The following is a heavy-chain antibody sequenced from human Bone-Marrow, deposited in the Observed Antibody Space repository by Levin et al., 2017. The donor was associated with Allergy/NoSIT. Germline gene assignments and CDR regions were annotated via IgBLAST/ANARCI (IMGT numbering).Heavy chain of an antibody. V-gene: IGHV3-15*07. CDR2: IKTKADGGTT. CDR3: TTRGVVVAATTGMDA. Sequence: PGGSLRLSCAASGFTFNNAWMNWVRQAPGKGLEWVGRIKTKADGGTTDYGAPVKGRFIISRDDSKNTLYLQMNSLKTEDTAVYYCTTRGVVVAATTGMDAWGQGTTVTVSS. CDR1: GFTFNNAW. J-gene: IGHJ6*02. D-gene: IGHD2-15*01.